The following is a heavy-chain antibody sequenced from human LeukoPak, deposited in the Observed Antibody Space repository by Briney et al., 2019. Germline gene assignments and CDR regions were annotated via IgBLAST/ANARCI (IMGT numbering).Heavy chain of an antibody. CDR3: ARHVFAMVRGVILSGYFDY. D-gene: IGHD3-10*01. J-gene: IGHJ4*02. CDR2: IYPGDSDT. V-gene: IGHV5-51*01. Sequence: LGESLKISCKGSGYSFTSYWIGWVRQMPGKGLEWMGIIYPGDSDTRYSPSFQGQVTISADKSISTAYLQWSSLKASDTAMYYCARHVFAMVRGVILSGYFDYWGQGTLVTVSS. CDR1: GYSFTSYW.